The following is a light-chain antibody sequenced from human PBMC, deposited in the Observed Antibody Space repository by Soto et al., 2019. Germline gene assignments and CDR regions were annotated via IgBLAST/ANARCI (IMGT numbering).Light chain of an antibody. Sequence: EIVLTQSPGTLSLSPGARATLSCRASQSVSSSYLAWYQQKPGQAPRLLIYDASSRATGIPDRFSGSGSGTDFTLTISRLEPEDFAVYYCQQYGSIPWTFGQGTKVDIK. CDR2: DAS. V-gene: IGKV3-20*01. CDR3: QQYGSIPWT. J-gene: IGKJ1*01. CDR1: QSVSSSY.